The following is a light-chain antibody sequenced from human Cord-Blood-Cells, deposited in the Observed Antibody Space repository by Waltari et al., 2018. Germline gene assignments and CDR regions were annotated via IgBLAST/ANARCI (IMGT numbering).Light chain of an antibody. CDR3: QQSYSTPPYT. Sequence: DIHMTQSPSSLSASVGDRVTITCRASQSISSYFNWYQQKPGKAHKLLIYAASSLQSGVPSRVSGSGSGTDFTLTISSLQPEDCATYYCQQSYSTPPYTFGQGTKLEIK. CDR1: QSISSY. J-gene: IGKJ2*01. CDR2: AAS. V-gene: IGKV1-39*01.